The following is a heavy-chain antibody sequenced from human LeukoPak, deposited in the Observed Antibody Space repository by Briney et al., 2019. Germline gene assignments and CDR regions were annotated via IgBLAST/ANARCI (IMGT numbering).Heavy chain of an antibody. J-gene: IGHJ5*02. CDR1: GGSISSSNW. D-gene: IGHD6-19*01. CDR3: ARGVYSSGWFHTYNWFDP. V-gene: IGHV4-4*02. CDR2: IYHSGST. Sequence: PSETLSLTCGVSGGSISSSNWWSWVRQPPGKGLEWIGEIYHSGSTNYNPSLKSRVTISVDTSKNQFSLKLGSVTAADTAVYYCARGVYSSGWFHTYNWFDPWGQGTLVTVSS.